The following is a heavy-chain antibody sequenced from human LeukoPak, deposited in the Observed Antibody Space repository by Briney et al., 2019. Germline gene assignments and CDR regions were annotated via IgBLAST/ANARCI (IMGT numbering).Heavy chain of an antibody. Sequence: GGSLRLSCAASGFRFSDYWMTWVRQVPGKGLEWVANIRQGGNEMYYADSVKDRFTISRDNARNSLYLETNSLRTEDTAVYYCARVGAWELQRVFDYWGQGTLVTVSS. CDR2: IRQGGNEM. V-gene: IGHV3-7*01. J-gene: IGHJ4*02. CDR3: ARVGAWELQRVFDY. D-gene: IGHD1-26*01. CDR1: GFRFSDYW.